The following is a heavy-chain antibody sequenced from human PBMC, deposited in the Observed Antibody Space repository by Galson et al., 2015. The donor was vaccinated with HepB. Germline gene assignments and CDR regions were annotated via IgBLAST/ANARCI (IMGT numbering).Heavy chain of an antibody. J-gene: IGHJ4*02. V-gene: IGHV3-7*03. D-gene: IGHD6-13*01. Sequence: SLRLSCAASGFTFSSYWMSWVRQAPGKGLEWVANIKQDGNEKYYVDSVKGRFTISRDNAKNSLYLQMNSLRVEDTAVYYCASFDRAAAHIYWGQGTLVTVSS. CDR2: IKQDGNEK. CDR1: GFTFSSYW. CDR3: ASFDRAAAHIY.